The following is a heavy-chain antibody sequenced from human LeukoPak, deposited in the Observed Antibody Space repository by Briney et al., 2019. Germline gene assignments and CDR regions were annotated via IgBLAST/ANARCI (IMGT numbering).Heavy chain of an antibody. Sequence: GGSLRISCAASGFTFSSYAMSWVRQAPGKGLEWVSDISGSGAATYYADSVKGRFTISRDNSKNTLYLQMNSLRAEDTAVYYCAKGGYNSSWSYYFDYWGQGTLVTVSS. CDR1: GFTFSSYA. V-gene: IGHV3-23*01. CDR2: ISGSGAAT. J-gene: IGHJ4*02. CDR3: AKGGYNSSWSYYFDY. D-gene: IGHD6-13*01.